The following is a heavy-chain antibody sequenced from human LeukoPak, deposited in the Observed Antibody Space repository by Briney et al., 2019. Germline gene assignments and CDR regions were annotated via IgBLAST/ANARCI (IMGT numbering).Heavy chain of an antibody. CDR3: ARGTLVRRADYYYYGMDV. CDR1: GYTFAGYY. Sequence: GASVKVSCKASGYTFAGYYMHWVRQATGQGLEWMGWMNPNSGNTGYAQKFQGRVTMTRNTSISTAYMELSSLRSEDTAVYYCARGTLVRRADYYYYGMDVWGQGTTVTVSS. CDR2: MNPNSGNT. D-gene: IGHD3-10*01. V-gene: IGHV1-8*02. J-gene: IGHJ6*02.